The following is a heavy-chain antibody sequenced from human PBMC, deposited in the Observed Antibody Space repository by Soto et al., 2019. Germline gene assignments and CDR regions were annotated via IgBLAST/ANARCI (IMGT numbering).Heavy chain of an antibody. Sequence: SETLSLTCTVSGGSISSYYWSWIRQPPGKGLEWIGYIYYSGSTNYNPSLKSRVTISVDTSKNQFSLKLSSVTAADTAVYYCASGSDYDILTGYRYWGQGTLVTVSS. D-gene: IGHD3-9*01. CDR2: IYYSGST. J-gene: IGHJ4*02. V-gene: IGHV4-59*01. CDR1: GGSISSYY. CDR3: ASGSDYDILTGYRY.